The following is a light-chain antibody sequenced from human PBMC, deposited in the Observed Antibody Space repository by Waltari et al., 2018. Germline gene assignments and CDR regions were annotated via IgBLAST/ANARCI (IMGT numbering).Light chain of an antibody. CDR1: RRDVGTHHY. CDR2: DVS. J-gene: IGLJ1*01. CDR3: NSYTNSGTYV. Sequence: QSALTQPASVSGSPGQSITISCTGTRRDVGTHHYVSWYQQRPGKAPDLIIFDVSNRPSGVSIRFSGSKSGNTASLTISGLQAEDEADYYCNSYTNSGTYVFGSGTKVTVL. V-gene: IGLV2-14*03.